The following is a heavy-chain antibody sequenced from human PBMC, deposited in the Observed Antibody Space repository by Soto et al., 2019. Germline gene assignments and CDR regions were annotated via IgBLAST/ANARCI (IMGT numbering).Heavy chain of an antibody. CDR1: GYTFTGYY. D-gene: IGHD4-17*01. CDR3: ARETGATTVNQLPGMAD. Sequence: ASVKVSCKACGYTFTGYYMHWVRQAPGQGLEWMGWINPNSGGTNYAQKFQGRVTMTRDTSISTAYMELSRLRSDDTAVYYCARETGATTVNQLPGMADWAQGTSGTVSS. V-gene: IGHV1-2*02. CDR2: INPNSGGT. J-gene: IGHJ6*01.